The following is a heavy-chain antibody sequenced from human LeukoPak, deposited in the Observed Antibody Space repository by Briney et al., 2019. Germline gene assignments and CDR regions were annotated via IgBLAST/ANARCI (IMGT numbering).Heavy chain of an antibody. CDR1: GYTFTSYG. Sequence: ASVKVSCKASGYTFTSYGISWVRQAPGQGLEWMGWISAYNGNTNYAQKLQGRVTMTTDTSTSTAYMELRSLRSDDTAVYYCARVSSSAGWDAFDIWGQGTMVTVSS. D-gene: IGHD2-15*01. J-gene: IGHJ3*02. V-gene: IGHV1-18*01. CDR3: ARVSSSAGWDAFDI. CDR2: ISAYNGNT.